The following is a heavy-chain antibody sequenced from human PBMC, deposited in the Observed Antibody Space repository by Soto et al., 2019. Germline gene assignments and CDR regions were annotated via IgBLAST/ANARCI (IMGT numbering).Heavy chain of an antibody. V-gene: IGHV3-9*01. Sequence: GGSLRLSCAASGFTFDDYAMHWVRQAPGKGLEWVSGISWNSGSIGYADSVKGRFTISRDNAKNSLYLQMNSLRAEDTALYYCAKDRGSGGLATGDFDYWGQGTLVTVSS. CDR2: ISWNSGSI. CDR3: AKDRGSGGLATGDFDY. J-gene: IGHJ4*02. D-gene: IGHD5-12*01. CDR1: GFTFDDYA.